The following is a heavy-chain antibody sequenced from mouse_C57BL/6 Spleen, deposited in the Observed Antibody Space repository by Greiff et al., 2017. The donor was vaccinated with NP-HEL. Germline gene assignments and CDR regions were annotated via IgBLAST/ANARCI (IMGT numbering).Heavy chain of an antibody. CDR2: IHPSDSDT. V-gene: IGHV1-74*01. CDR1: GYTFTSYW. Sequence: VQLQQPGAELVKPGASVKVSCKASGYTFTSYWMHWVKQRPGQGLEWIGRIHPSDSDTNYNQKFKGKATLTVDKSSSTAYMQLSSLTSEDSAVYYCAITYGNYGWYFDVWGTGTTVTVSS. CDR3: AITYGNYGWYFDV. D-gene: IGHD2-1*01. J-gene: IGHJ1*03.